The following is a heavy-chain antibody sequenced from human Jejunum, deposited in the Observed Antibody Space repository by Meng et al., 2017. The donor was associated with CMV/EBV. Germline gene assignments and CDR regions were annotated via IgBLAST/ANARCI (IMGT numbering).Heavy chain of an antibody. CDR1: HA. Sequence: HAMHWIRKAPGKGLEWVAGIYWNSAGVGYADSVKGRFTISSDNAKTSLYLEMNDLRTEDTAFYYCARDNEFDFWGRWDYSGMDVWGQGTTVTVSS. V-gene: IGHV3-9*01. CDR2: IYWNSAGV. D-gene: IGHD3-3*01. J-gene: IGHJ6*02. CDR3: ARDNEFDFWGRWDYSGMDV.